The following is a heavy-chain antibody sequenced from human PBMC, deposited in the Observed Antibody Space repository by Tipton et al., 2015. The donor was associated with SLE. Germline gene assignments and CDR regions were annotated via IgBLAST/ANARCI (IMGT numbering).Heavy chain of an antibody. CDR3: ARGRSGPGWYFDL. V-gene: IGHV4-38-2*02. CDR1: GYSISSGYY. CDR2: IYHSGST. J-gene: IGHJ2*01. Sequence: TLSLTCTVSGYSISSGYYWGWIRQPPGKGLEWIGSIYHSGSTYYNPSLKSRVTISVDTSKNQFSLKLSSVTAADTAVYYCARGRSGPGWYFDLWGRGTLVTVSS. D-gene: IGHD3-3*01.